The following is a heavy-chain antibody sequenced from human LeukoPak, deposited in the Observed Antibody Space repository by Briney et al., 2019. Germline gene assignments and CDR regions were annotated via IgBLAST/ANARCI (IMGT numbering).Heavy chain of an antibody. D-gene: IGHD5/OR15-5a*01. CDR1: GYSISSGYY. J-gene: IGHJ6*03. CDR2: IYHSGST. CDR3: ATQSLRLNYYYYYMDV. V-gene: IGHV4-38-2*02. Sequence: KPSETLSLTCTVSGYSISSGYYWGWIRQPPGKGLEWIGSIYHSGSTYYNPSLKSRVTISVDTSKNQFSLKLSSVTAADTAVYYCATQSLRLNYYYYYMDVWGKGTTVTVSS.